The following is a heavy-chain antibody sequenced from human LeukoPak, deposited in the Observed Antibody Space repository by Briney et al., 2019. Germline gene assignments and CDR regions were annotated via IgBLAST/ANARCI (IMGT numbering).Heavy chain of an antibody. D-gene: IGHD2/OR15-2a*01. J-gene: IGHJ5*02. V-gene: IGHV1-2*02. CDR1: GYTFTGYY. Sequence: ASVKVSCKASGYTFTGYYMHWVRQAPGQGLEWMGWINPNSGGTSYAQKFQGRVTMTRDTSISTAYMELSRLRSDDTAVYYCARERKYYWFDPWGQGTLVTVSS. CDR3: ARERKYYWFDP. CDR2: INPNSGGT.